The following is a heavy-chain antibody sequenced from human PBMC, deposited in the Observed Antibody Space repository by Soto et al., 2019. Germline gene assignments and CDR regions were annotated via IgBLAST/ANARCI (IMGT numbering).Heavy chain of an antibody. CDR2: ISWNSGSI. CDR3: AKDLYGDYAWYFDL. D-gene: IGHD4-17*01. V-gene: IGHV3-9*01. J-gene: IGHJ2*01. CDR1: GFTFDDYA. Sequence: EVQLVASGGGLVQPGRSLRLSCAASGFTFDDYAMHWVRQAPGKGLEWVSGISWNSGSIGYADSVKGRFTISRDNAKNSLYLQMNSLRAEDTALYYCAKDLYGDYAWYFDLWGRGTLVTVSS.